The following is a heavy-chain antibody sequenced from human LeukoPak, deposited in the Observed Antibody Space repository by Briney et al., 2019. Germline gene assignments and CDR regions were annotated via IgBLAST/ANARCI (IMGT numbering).Heavy chain of an antibody. CDR2: ISSSSSYI. CDR3: VKDLGSAITSALALDV. Sequence: GSLRLSCAASGFTFSSYSMNWVRQAPGKGLEWVSSISSSSSYIYYADSVKGRFTISRDNRKNLLHLQMDSLRPDDSAVYYCVKDLGSAITSALALDVWGQGTTVTVSS. D-gene: IGHD2-15*01. V-gene: IGHV3-21*04. J-gene: IGHJ6*02. CDR1: GFTFSSYS.